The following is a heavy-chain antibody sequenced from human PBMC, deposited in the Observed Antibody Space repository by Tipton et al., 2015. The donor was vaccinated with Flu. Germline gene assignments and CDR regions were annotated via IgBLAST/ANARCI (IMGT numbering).Heavy chain of an antibody. CDR1: GGSIRGYV. J-gene: IGHJ4*02. V-gene: IGHV4-59*01. CDR3: ARDKTGLDGSFQCQFDD. CDR2: IYDTGSS. D-gene: IGHD3-9*01. Sequence: TLSLTCTVSGGSIRGYVWTWIRQPPGKGLEWIGYIYDTGSSYYTPSLNSRVTMSVDPSKNHLSLRLRSVTAADTAVYYCARDKTGLDGSFQCQFDDWGQGALVTVSS.